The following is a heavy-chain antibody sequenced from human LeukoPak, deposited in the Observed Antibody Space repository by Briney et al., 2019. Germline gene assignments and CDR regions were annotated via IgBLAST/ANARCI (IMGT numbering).Heavy chain of an antibody. CDR3: ASDRDAFDI. V-gene: IGHV4-59*11. CDR1: GGSISSHY. Sequence: SETLSLTCTVSGGSISSHYWSWIRQPPGKGLEWIGYIYYSGSTNYNPSLKSRVTISVDTSKNQFSLKLSSVTAADTAVYYCASDRDAFDIWGQGTMVTVSS. CDR2: IYYSGST. J-gene: IGHJ3*02.